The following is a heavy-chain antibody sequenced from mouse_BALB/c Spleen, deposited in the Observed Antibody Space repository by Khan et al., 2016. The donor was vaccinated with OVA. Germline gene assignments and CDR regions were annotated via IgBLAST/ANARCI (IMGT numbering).Heavy chain of an antibody. Sequence: QVQLQQSGTELVRPGASVKLSCKASGYTFTNSWINWVKQRPGQGLEWIGNIYPSDSYINYNQKFRDKATLTVDKSSTTAYMHLSSPTSEDSAVYYCTREGVDGSSFAYWDQGTLVTVSA. V-gene: IGHV1-69*02. CDR2: IYPSDSYI. J-gene: IGHJ3*01. CDR3: TREGVDGSSFAY. CDR1: GYTFTNSW. D-gene: IGHD2-3*01.